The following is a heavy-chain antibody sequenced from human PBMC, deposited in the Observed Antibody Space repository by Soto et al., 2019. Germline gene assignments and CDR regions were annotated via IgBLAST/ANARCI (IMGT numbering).Heavy chain of an antibody. J-gene: IGHJ4*02. CDR1: GLSFSNYA. CDR2: ISGSGNNV. CDR3: TKDPNGDYIGAFGC. D-gene: IGHD4-17*01. Sequence: GGSLRLSFAACGLSFSNYALTWVRQAPGKGLEWVSSISGSGNNVKYSDSVKGRFTISRDNSKNMLFLQIDSLRVEDTALYYCTKDPNGDYIGAFGCWGQGTLVTSPQ. V-gene: IGHV3-23*01.